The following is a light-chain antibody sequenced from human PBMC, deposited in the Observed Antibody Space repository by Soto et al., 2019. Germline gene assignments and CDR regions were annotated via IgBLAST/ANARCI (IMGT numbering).Light chain of an antibody. J-gene: IGKJ3*01. CDR2: DAS. Sequence: DIQMTQSPSSLSASVGDRVTITCQASHDITSYLNWYQHKPGKDPKLLIYDASILEAGVPSRFSGRGSGTDFTFTISSLQPEDVATYYCQKCDYLPIFGPGTTVDFK. CDR1: HDITSY. CDR3: QKCDYLPI. V-gene: IGKV1-33*01.